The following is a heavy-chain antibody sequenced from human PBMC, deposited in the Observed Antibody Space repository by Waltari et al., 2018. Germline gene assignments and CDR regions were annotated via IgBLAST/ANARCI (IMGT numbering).Heavy chain of an antibody. D-gene: IGHD2-15*01. Sequence: QVQLVQSGAEVKKPGSSVKVSCKASGGTFSSYTISWVRQAPGQGLEWMGRIIPSLGIANYAQKFQGRVTITADKSTSTAYMELSSLGAEDTAVYYCATGGVVAATSHYYYYGMDVWGQGTTVTVSS. CDR2: IIPSLGIA. CDR1: GGTFSSYT. J-gene: IGHJ6*02. V-gene: IGHV1-69*02. CDR3: ATGGVVAATSHYYYYGMDV.